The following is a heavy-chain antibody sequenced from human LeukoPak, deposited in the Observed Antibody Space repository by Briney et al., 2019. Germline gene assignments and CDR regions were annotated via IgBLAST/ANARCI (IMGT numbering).Heavy chain of an antibody. Sequence: PGGSLRLSCAASEFTFSKAWMSWVRQAPGKGLEWVANIKQDGSEKYYVDSVKGRFSISRDHAKNSLYLQMNSLRVEDTAVYYCARGPTYSSGWYVMAYLDYWGQGTLVTVSS. CDR1: EFTFSKAW. V-gene: IGHV3-7*01. D-gene: IGHD6-19*01. CDR3: ARGPTYSSGWYVMAYLDY. CDR2: IKQDGSEK. J-gene: IGHJ4*02.